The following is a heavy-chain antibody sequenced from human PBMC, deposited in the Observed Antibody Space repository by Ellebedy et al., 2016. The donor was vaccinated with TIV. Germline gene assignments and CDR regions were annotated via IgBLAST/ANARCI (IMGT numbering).Heavy chain of an antibody. CDR3: AKDSDAMLGGCFDP. V-gene: IGHV3-9*01. CDR2: ISWNSGSM. Sequence: SLKISCAASGFTFDDYAMHWVRQDPGKGLEWVSGISWNSGSMAYADSVKGRFTISRDNAKNSLYLQMNSLRAEDTALYYCAKDSDAMLGGCFDPWGQGTLVTVSS. D-gene: IGHD3-10*02. J-gene: IGHJ5*02. CDR1: GFTFDDYA.